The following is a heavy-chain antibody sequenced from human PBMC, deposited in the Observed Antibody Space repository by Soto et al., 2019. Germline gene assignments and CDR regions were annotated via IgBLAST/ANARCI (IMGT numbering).Heavy chain of an antibody. CDR2: IYPGDSDT. CDR1: GYSFTSYW. J-gene: IGHJ6*03. Sequence: GESLKISCKGSGYSFTSYWIGWVRQMPGKGLEWMGIIYPGDSDTRYSPSFQGQVTISADKSISTAYLQWSSLKASDTAMYYCARHEGVPYDYIWGSYQVSPVYYYMDVWGKGTTVTVSS. CDR3: ARHEGVPYDYIWGSYQVSPVYYYMDV. V-gene: IGHV5-51*01. D-gene: IGHD3-16*02.